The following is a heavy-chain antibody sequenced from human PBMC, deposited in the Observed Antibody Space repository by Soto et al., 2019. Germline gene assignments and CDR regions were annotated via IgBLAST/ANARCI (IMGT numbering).Heavy chain of an antibody. J-gene: IGHJ4*02. V-gene: IGHV5-51*01. CDR3: ARHATYYDILSGYYFDY. CDR1: GYSFISYW. Sequence: LGESLKTSCKGSGYSFISYWIAWVRQMPGKGLEWIAIINPADSETKYSPSFEGQVIISADKSINTAYLQWSSRKASATAMYYCARHATYYDILSGYYFDYWGQGTQVTVSS. CDR2: INPADSET. D-gene: IGHD3-9*01.